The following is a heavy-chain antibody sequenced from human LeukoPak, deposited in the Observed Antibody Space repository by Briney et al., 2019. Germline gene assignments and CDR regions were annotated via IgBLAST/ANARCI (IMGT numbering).Heavy chain of an antibody. CDR2: ISTSDAT. J-gene: IGHJ4*02. Sequence: PGGSLRLSCAASGFTFSSYEMNWVRQAPGKGLEWISYISTSDATMYADSVKGRFTISRDNAKNSVYLQMNSLRAEDTAVYYCARHNGWYDYWGQGTLVTVSS. D-gene: IGHD6-19*01. CDR1: GFTFSSYE. CDR3: ARHNGWYDY. V-gene: IGHV3-48*03.